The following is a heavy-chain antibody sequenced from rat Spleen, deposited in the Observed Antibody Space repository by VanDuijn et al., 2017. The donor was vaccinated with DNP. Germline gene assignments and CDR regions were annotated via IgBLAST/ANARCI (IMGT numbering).Heavy chain of an antibody. Sequence: EVQLVESGGGLVQPGNSLKLSCAASGFTFSNYYMAWVRQAPKKGLEWVAASSPSGSRTYYADSVKGRFTISRDDAKSGLYLQMNSLKSEDMATYYCARQRGYFDYWGQGVMVTVSS. D-gene: IGHD1-11*01. CDR3: ARQRGYFDY. V-gene: IGHV5-22*01. CDR1: GFTFSNYY. CDR2: SSPSGSRT. J-gene: IGHJ2*01.